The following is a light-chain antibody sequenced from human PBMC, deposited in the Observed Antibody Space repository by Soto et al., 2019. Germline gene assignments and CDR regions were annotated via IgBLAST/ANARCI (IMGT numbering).Light chain of an antibody. J-gene: IGLJ2*01. CDR1: SSNIGSNT. CDR2: SNN. CDR3: AAWDDSLNAVV. Sequence: QLVLTQPPSASGTPGQRVTISCSGSSSNIGSNTVNWYQQLPGTAPKLLIYSNNQRPSGVPDRFSGSKSGTSASLAISGLQSEDEADYYCAAWDDSLNAVVFGGGTEVTVL. V-gene: IGLV1-44*01.